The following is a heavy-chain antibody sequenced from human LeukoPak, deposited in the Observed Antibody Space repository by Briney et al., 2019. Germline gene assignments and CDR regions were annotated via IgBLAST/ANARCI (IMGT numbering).Heavy chain of an antibody. CDR1: GFTFSSHG. J-gene: IGHJ4*02. D-gene: IGHD2-15*01. V-gene: IGHV3-30*18. CDR3: TKESATGSRYSFDY. CDR2: VSSDGGTT. Sequence: GTSLRLSCAASGFTFSSHGIHWVRQAPGKGLEWVAVVSSDGGTTYYADSVKGRFTISRDNSKSTLYLQMNSLRGEDTAIYYCTKESATGSRYSFDYWGQGTLSPSPQ.